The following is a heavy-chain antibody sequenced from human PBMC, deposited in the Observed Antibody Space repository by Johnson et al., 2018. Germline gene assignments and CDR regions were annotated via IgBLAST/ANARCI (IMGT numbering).Heavy chain of an antibody. D-gene: IGHD1-7*01. CDR2: ISSSSSNI. CDR3: AGDRVIINWNYGGVGLDDYGMDV. Sequence: EVQLVETGGGLVQPGGSXRLSCAASGFTFSSYSMNWVRQAPGKGLEWVSYISSSSSNIYYADSVKGGFTISRDNAKNSLYLQMNSLRDEDTSVYYCAGDRVIINWNYGGVGLDDYGMDVWGQGTTVTVSS. J-gene: IGHJ6*02. CDR1: GFTFSSYS. V-gene: IGHV3-48*02.